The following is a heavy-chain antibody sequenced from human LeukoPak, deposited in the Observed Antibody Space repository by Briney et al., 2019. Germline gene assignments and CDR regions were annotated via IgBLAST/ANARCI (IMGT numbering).Heavy chain of an antibody. J-gene: IGHJ4*02. D-gene: IGHD3-22*01. Sequence: GGSLRLSCAASGFTFSSYAMHWVRQAPGKGLEWVAVIWYDGSNKYYADSVKGRFTISRDNSKNTLYLQMNSLRAEDTAVYYCARVPYDSSGLDYWGQGTLVTVSS. CDR3: ARVPYDSSGLDY. CDR1: GFTFSSYA. V-gene: IGHV3-33*08. CDR2: IWYDGSNK.